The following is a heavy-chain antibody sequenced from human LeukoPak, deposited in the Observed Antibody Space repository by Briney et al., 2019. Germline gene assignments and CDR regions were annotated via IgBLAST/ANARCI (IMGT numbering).Heavy chain of an antibody. CDR3: AGGRCSSTSCYTPPDY. J-gene: IGHJ4*02. CDR1: GFTFSSYA. Sequence: HGGSLRLSCAASGFTFSSYAMHWVRQAPGKGLEYVSAVSSNGGSTYYANSVKGRFTISRDNSKNTLYLQMGSLRAEDMAVYYCAGGRCSSTSCYTPPDYWGQGTLVTVSS. CDR2: VSSNGGST. D-gene: IGHD2-2*02. V-gene: IGHV3-64*01.